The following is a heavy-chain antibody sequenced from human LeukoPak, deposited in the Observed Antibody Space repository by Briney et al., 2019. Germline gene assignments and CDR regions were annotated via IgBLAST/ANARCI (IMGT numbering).Heavy chain of an antibody. D-gene: IGHD2-2*01. Sequence: SVKVSCKASGGTFSSYAISWVRQAPGQGLEWMGGIIPIFGTANYAQRFQGRVTITADKSTSTAYMELSSLRSEDTAVYYCARAGYCSSTSCLSLWGQGTLVTVSS. V-gene: IGHV1-69*06. J-gene: IGHJ4*02. CDR1: GGTFSSYA. CDR2: IIPIFGTA. CDR3: ARAGYCSSTSCLSL.